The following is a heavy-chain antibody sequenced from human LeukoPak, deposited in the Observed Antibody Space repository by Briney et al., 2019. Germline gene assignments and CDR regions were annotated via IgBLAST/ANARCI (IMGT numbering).Heavy chain of an antibody. CDR3: VKGVPYGSGSYYNPNYYYYMDV. CDR1: GFTFDTYA. J-gene: IGHJ6*03. CDR2: ISGNGGST. D-gene: IGHD3-10*01. V-gene: IGHV3-43*02. Sequence: QPGGSLRLSCAASGFTFDTYAMYWVRQAPGKGLEWVSLISGNGGSTYYANSVKSRFTISRDNSKNSLSLQMNSLRTEDTALYYCVKGVPYGSGSYYNPNYYYYMDVWGKGTTVTVSS.